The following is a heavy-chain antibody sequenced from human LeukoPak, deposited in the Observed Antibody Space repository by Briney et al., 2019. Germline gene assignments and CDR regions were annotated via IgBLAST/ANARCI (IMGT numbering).Heavy chain of an antibody. CDR2: IYYSGST. V-gene: IGHV4-30-4*08. D-gene: IGHD3-3*01. Sequence: ASETLSLTCTVSGGSISSGDYYWSWIRQPPGKGLEWIGYIYYSGSTYYNPSLKGRVTISVDTSKNQFSLKLSSVTAADTAVYYCASRFWSGYLFDYWGQGTLVTVSS. CDR3: ASRFWSGYLFDY. CDR1: GGSISSGDYY. J-gene: IGHJ4*02.